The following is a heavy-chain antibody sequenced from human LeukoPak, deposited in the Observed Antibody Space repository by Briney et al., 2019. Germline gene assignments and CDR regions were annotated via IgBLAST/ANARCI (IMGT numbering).Heavy chain of an antibody. V-gene: IGHV3-49*04. CDR2: IRSKAYGGTT. D-gene: IGHD3-10*01. Sequence: PGRSLRLSCTASGFTFGDYAMSWVRQAPGKGLEWVGFIRSKAYGGTTEYAASVKGRFTISRDDSKSIAYLQMNSLKTEDTAVYYCTRGYYGSGSYYVFDYWGQGTLVTVSS. J-gene: IGHJ4*02. CDR3: TRGYYGSGSYYVFDY. CDR1: GFTFGDYA.